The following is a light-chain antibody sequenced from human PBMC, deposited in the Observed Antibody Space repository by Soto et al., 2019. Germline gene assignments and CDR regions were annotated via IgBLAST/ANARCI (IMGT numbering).Light chain of an antibody. CDR1: QSISSY. V-gene: IGKV1-39*01. J-gene: IGKJ1*01. Sequence: DIQMTQSPSSLSASVGDRVTITCRASQSISSYLNWYQQKPGKAPQLLIFAASNLQSGVPSRFSGSGFGTDFTLTISSLQPEDFASYSCQQSHSYPRTFGQGTKVDIK. CDR3: QQSHSYPRT. CDR2: AAS.